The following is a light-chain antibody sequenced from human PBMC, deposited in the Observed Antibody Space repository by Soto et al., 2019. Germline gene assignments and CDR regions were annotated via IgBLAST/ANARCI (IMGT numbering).Light chain of an antibody. V-gene: IGLV2-14*01. CDR2: EVS. CDR1: SSDIGNYDY. Sequence: QSALTQPASVSGSPGQSITISCTGTSSDIGNYDYVSWYQHHPGKAPKLIIYEVSNRPSGVSNRFSGSKSGNTASLTISGLQAEDEADYYCSSYTSSLTLVFGEGTQLTVL. J-gene: IGLJ3*02. CDR3: SSYTSSLTLV.